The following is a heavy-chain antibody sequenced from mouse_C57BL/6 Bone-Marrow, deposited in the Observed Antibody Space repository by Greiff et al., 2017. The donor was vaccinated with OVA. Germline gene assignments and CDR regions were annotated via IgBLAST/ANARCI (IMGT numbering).Heavy chain of an antibody. CDR2: IDPENGDT. J-gene: IGHJ2*01. CDR1: GFNIKDDY. Sequence: EVQLQPSGAELVRPGASVTLSCTASGFNIKDDYMHWVKQRPEQGLEWIGWIDPENGDTEYASKFQGKATITADTSSNTAYLQLSSLTSEDTAVYYCTTIAGDYWGQGTTLTVSS. V-gene: IGHV14-4*01. CDR3: TTIAGDY.